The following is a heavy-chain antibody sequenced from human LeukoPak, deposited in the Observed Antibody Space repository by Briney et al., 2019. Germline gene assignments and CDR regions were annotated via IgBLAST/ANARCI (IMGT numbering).Heavy chain of an antibody. CDR2: ISSSSSYI. Sequence: PGGSLRLSCAASGFTFSSYSMNWVRQAPGKGLEWVSSISSSSSYIYYADSVKGRFTISRDNAKNSLYLQMNSLRAEDTAVYYCARDISFYDILTGYLDYYYYYGMDVWGQGTTVTVSS. V-gene: IGHV3-21*01. J-gene: IGHJ6*02. D-gene: IGHD3-9*01. CDR3: ARDISFYDILTGYLDYYYYYGMDV. CDR1: GFTFSSYS.